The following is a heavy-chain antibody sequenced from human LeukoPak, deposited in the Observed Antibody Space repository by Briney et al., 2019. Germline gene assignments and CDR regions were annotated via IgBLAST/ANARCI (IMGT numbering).Heavy chain of an antibody. J-gene: IGHJ4*02. CDR2: SSWNSGSI. V-gene: IGHV3-9*01. D-gene: IGHD3-3*01. CDR3: AKEINRGSLQWLVSYFDY. CDR1: RFTFHDYV. Sequence: GRYLRLSCAASRFTFHDYVLYWVRQPPAKGRAGVSGSSWNSGSIDYAHTVRGRFTISRDTAKNSLYLQMNSLRAEDTALYYCAKEINRGSLQWLVSYFDYWGQGTLVTVSS.